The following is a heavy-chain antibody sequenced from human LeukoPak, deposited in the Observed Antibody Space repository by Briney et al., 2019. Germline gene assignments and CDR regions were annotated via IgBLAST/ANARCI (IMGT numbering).Heavy chain of an antibody. V-gene: IGHV3-11*01. Sequence: PGGSLRLSCAASGFTFSDYYLSWVRQAPGEGLEWVSYISGGSATICYADSVKGRFTISRDNARNSLYLQINSLRPEDTATYYCARRGSSYYFYALDVWGQGTTVTVSS. CDR3: ARRGSSYYFYALDV. D-gene: IGHD1-26*01. CDR1: GFTFSDYY. J-gene: IGHJ6*02. CDR2: ISGGSATI.